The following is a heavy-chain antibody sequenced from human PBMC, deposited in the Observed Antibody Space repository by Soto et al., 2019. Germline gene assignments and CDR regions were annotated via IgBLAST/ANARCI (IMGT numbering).Heavy chain of an antibody. CDR1: GYTFTSYG. D-gene: IGHD3-22*01. CDR3: ASAFLLVVQSHPYHLAY. CDR2: ISAYNGNT. V-gene: IGHV1-18*01. J-gene: IGHJ1*01. Sequence: ASVKVSCKASGYTFTSYGISWVRQAPGQGLEWMGWISAYNGNTNYAQKLQGRVTMTRDTSTSTAYMELRSLRSEDTAVYYCASAFLLVVQSHPYHLAYWGQGTLVTVSS.